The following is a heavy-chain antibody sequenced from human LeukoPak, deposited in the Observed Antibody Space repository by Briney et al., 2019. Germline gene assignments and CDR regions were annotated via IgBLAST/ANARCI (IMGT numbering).Heavy chain of an antibody. CDR1: GGSTSSSSYY. CDR3: ARTNTRRSYYMDV. CDR2: IYYSGSI. Sequence: SETLSLTCTVSGGSTSSSSYYWGWIRQPPGKGLEWIGSIYYSGSIYYNPSLKSRVTISVDTSKNQFSLKLSSVTAADTAVYYCARTNTRRSYYMDVWGKGTTVTVSS. V-gene: IGHV4-39*01. D-gene: IGHD2-8*01. J-gene: IGHJ6*03.